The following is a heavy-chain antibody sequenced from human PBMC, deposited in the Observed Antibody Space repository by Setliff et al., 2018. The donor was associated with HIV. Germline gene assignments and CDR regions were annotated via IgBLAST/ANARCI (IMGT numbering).Heavy chain of an antibody. CDR1: GYIFTNYV. CDR2: INSGNGDT. Sequence: GASVKVSCKASGYIFTNYVIHWVRQAPGQRLEWLGWINSGNGDTRSSQKFQGRIYITRDTSETTVYIELSRLRSEDTGLYYCARGGPFLPFYFNFWGQGTLVTVSS. D-gene: IGHD3-16*01. J-gene: IGHJ4*02. V-gene: IGHV1-3*01. CDR3: ARGGPFLPFYFNF.